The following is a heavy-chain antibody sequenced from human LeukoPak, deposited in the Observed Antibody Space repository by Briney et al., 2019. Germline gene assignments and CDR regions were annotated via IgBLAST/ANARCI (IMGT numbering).Heavy chain of an antibody. CDR1: GGSFSGNY. CDR3: ARVFFSYGYGFDY. V-gene: IGHV4-34*01. CDR2: INHSGST. J-gene: IGHJ4*02. Sequence: SETLSLTCAVYGGSFSGNYWSWIRQPPGKGLEWIGEINHSGSTNYNPSLKSRVTISVDTSKNQFSLKLSSVTAADTAVYYCARVFFSYGYGFDYWGQGTLVTVSS. D-gene: IGHD5-18*01.